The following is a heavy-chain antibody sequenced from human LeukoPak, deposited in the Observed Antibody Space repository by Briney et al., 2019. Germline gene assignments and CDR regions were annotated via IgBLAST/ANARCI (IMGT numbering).Heavy chain of an antibody. D-gene: IGHD5-18*01. J-gene: IGHJ4*02. V-gene: IGHV1-18*01. CDR2: ISTFNGHT. CDR3: ARDLSGIAGYTYGRGIDY. Sequence: ASVKVSCKASGYTFTTYGISWVRQAPGHGLEWMGWISTFNGHTNYAQSRQDRVTMTTDTSTSTVYMELSSLISDDTAVYYCARDLSGIAGYTYGRGIDYWGQGTLVTVSS. CDR1: GYTFTTYG.